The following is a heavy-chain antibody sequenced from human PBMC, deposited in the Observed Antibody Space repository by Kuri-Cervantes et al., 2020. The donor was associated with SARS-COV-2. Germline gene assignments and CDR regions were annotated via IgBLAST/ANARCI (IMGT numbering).Heavy chain of an antibody. J-gene: IGHJ4*02. V-gene: IGHV3-33*01. CDR1: GFTFSSYG. Sequence: GGSLRLSCAASGFTFSSYGMHWVRQAPGKGLEWVAVIWYDGSNKYYADSVKGRFTISRDNSKNTLYLRMNSLGAEDTAVYYCARDYDSSGYYDYFDYWGQGTLVTVSS. CDR3: ARDYDSSGYYDYFDY. CDR2: IWYDGSNK. D-gene: IGHD3-22*01.